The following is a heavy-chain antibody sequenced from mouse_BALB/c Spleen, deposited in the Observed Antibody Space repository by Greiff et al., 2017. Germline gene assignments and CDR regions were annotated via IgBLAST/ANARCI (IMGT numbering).Heavy chain of an antibody. CDR2: INPSNGGT. Sequence: VKLQQSGAELVKPGASVKLSCKASGYTFTSYYMYWVKQRPGQGLEWIGEINPSNGGTNFNEKFKSKATLTVDKSSSTAYMQLSSLTSEDSAVYYCTRRGLYYPFAYWGQGTLVTVSA. V-gene: IGHV1S81*02. CDR1: GYTFTSYY. CDR3: TRRGLYYPFAY. J-gene: IGHJ3*01. D-gene: IGHD2-1*01.